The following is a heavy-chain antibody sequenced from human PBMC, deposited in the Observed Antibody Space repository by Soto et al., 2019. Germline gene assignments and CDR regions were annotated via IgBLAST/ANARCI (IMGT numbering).Heavy chain of an antibody. D-gene: IGHD2-15*01. CDR1: GGTFSSYT. CDR3: AVDIVVVVAATEFDY. V-gene: IGHV1-69*02. Sequence: SVKVSCKASGGTFSSYTISWVRQAPGQGLEWMGRIIPILGIANYAQKFQGRVTITADKSTSTAYMELSSLRSEDTAVYYCAVDIVVVVAATEFDYWGQGTLVTVSS. J-gene: IGHJ4*02. CDR2: IIPILGIA.